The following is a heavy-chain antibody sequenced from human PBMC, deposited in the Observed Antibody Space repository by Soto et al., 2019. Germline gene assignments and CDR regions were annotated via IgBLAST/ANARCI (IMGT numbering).Heavy chain of an antibody. Sequence: GGSLRLSCAASGFTFSSYGMHWVRQAPGKGLEWVAVISYDGSNKYYADSVKGRFTISRDNSKNTLYLQMNSLRAEDTAVYYCAKDIFMIVVVTPPEDYYYYGMDVWGQGTTVTVSS. V-gene: IGHV3-30*18. D-gene: IGHD3-22*01. CDR2: ISYDGSNK. CDR3: AKDIFMIVVVTPPEDYYYYGMDV. J-gene: IGHJ6*02. CDR1: GFTFSSYG.